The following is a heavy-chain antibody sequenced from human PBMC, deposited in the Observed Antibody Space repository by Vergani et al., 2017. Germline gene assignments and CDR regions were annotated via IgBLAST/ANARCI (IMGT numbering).Heavy chain of an antibody. CDR2: IWYDGSNK. J-gene: IGHJ4*02. D-gene: IGHD6-19*01. V-gene: IGHV3-33*01. CDR1: GFTFSSYG. CDR3: ARDSIGWWDFDY. Sequence: QVQLVESGGGVVQPGRSLRLSCAASGFTFSSYGMHWVRQAPGKGLEWVAVIWYDGSNKYYADSVKGRFTISRDNSKNTLYLQMNSLRAEDTAVYYCARDSIGWWDFDYWGQGTLVTVSS.